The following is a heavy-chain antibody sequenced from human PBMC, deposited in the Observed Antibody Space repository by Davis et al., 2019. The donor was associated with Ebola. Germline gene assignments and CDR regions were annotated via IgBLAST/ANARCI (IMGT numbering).Heavy chain of an antibody. D-gene: IGHD6-19*01. CDR1: GFVFRNYV. Sequence: LSLTCAASGFVFRNYVMSWVRQAPGKGLEWVSVILVSGGSTFYADSVKGRFTISRDNSKNTLYLQMNSLRVDDTAVYYCAKGGSGWPSDYSYGLGVWGKGTTVTVSS. V-gene: IGHV3-23*01. CDR2: ILVSGGST. CDR3: AKGGSGWPSDYSYGLGV. J-gene: IGHJ6*04.